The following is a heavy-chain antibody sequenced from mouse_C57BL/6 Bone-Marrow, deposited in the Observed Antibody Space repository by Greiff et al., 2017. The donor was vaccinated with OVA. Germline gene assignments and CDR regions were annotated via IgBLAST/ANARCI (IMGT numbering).Heavy chain of an antibody. Sequence: VKLQQPGAELVMPGASVKLSCKASGYTFTSYWMHWVKQRPGQGLEWIGEIDPSDSYTNYNQKFKGKSILTVDKSSSTAYMQLRRLTSEDSAVYYCAKENLLDWYFDDWGTGTTVTVSS. CDR3: AKENLLDWYFDD. J-gene: IGHJ1*03. CDR2: IDPSDSYT. CDR1: GYTFTSYW. D-gene: IGHD6-1*01. V-gene: IGHV1-69*01.